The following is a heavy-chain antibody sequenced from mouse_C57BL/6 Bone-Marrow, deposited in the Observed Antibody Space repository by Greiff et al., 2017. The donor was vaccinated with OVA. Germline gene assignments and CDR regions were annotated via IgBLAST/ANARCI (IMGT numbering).Heavy chain of an antibody. J-gene: IGHJ4*01. Sequence: VQLQQSVAELVRPGASVKLSCTASGFNIKNTYMHWVKQRPEQGLEWIGRIDPANDNTNYAPKFQGKATLTADTSSNTAYLQLSSLSSEDTAVDCCASGNCGSSSYAMDYWGQGTSVTVSS. CDR2: IDPANDNT. D-gene: IGHD1-1*01. V-gene: IGHV14-3*01. CDR3: ASGNCGSSSYAMDY. CDR1: GFNIKNTY.